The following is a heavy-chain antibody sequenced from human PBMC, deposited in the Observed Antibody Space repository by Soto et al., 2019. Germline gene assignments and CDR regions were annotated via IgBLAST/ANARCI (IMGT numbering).Heavy chain of an antibody. V-gene: IGHV1-46*01. CDR2: ITPGGGIT. CDR3: AKVLSELVPRYFDT. J-gene: IGHJ4*02. Sequence: QVQLVQSGAEVKKPGASVRVSCKASGYTFTTYDIPWVRQAPGLGLEWMGIITPGGGITSYAQKFKGRITMTRDTSTSTVYMELSSLRSEDTAMYYCAKVLSELVPRYFDTWGQGTLVTVSS. D-gene: IGHD6-13*01. CDR1: GYTFTTYD.